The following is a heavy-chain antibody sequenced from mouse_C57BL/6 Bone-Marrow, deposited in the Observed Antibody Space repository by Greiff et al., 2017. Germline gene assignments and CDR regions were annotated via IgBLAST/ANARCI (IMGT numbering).Heavy chain of an antibody. CDR3: ARGRTIVTYWYLDG. J-gene: IGHJ1*03. V-gene: IGHV5-4*01. CDR1: GFTFSSYA. Sequence: EVQLVESGGGLVKPGGSLKLSCAASGFTFSSYAMSWVRQTPEKRLEWVATISDGGSYTYYPDNVKGRFTISRDNAKNNLYLQMSHLKSEDTAMXYCARGRTIVTYWYLDGWGTGTTVTVSS. D-gene: IGHD2-5*01. CDR2: ISDGGSYT.